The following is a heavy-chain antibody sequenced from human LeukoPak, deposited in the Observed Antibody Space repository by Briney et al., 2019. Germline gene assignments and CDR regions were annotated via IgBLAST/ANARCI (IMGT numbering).Heavy chain of an antibody. V-gene: IGHV3-48*01. D-gene: IGHD5-12*01. CDR3: AKDLSPIVAMDV. CDR1: GFTFSSYS. CDR2: ISSSSSTI. J-gene: IGHJ6*02. Sequence: PGGSLRLSCAASGFTFSSYSMNWVRQAPGKGLEWVSYISSSSSTIYYADSVKGRFTISRDNSKNTLYLQMSSLRVEDTAVYYCAKDLSPIVAMDVWGQGTTVTVSS.